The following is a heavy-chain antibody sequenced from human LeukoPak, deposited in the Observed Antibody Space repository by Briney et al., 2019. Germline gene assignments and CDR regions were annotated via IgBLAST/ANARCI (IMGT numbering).Heavy chain of an antibody. Sequence: GGSLRLSCAASGFTFSSYSMNWVRQAPGKGLEWVAVIWFDGSNDYFADSVKGRFTISRDNSKNTVYLQMNSLRAEDTAVYYCARGNPPHHPLDYWGQGTLVTVSS. V-gene: IGHV3-33*08. J-gene: IGHJ4*02. CDR2: IWFDGSND. CDR1: GFTFSSYS. CDR3: ARGNPPHHPLDY.